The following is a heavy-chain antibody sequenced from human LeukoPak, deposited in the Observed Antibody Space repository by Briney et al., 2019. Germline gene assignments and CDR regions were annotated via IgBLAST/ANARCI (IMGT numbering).Heavy chain of an antibody. CDR2: IYHSGST. CDR3: ARERVGGSFDY. CDR1: GGSISSSNW. D-gene: IGHD2-15*01. Sequence: SETLSLTCAVSGGSISSSNWWSWVRQSPGKGLEWIGEIYHSGSTNYSPSLKSRVTISVDKSKNQFSLKLSSVTAADTAVYYCARERVGGSFDYWGQGTLVTVSS. V-gene: IGHV4-4*02. J-gene: IGHJ4*02.